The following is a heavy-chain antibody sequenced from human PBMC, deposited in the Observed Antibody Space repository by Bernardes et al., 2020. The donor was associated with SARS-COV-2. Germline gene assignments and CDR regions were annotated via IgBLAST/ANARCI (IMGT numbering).Heavy chain of an antibody. CDR3: AVNDLSRSGYFSLDD. V-gene: IGHV1-2*02. CDR2: INPESGGT. CDR1: GYTFTGSY. D-gene: IGHD3-22*01. J-gene: IGHJ4*02. Sequence: ASVKVSCKASGYTFTGSYIHWVRQAPGHGLEWVGWINPESGGTNYAHNFRGRVTMARDTSTSTTYLELSRLTSDDTAVYYCAVNDLSRSGYFSLDDWGPGTLVTVSS.